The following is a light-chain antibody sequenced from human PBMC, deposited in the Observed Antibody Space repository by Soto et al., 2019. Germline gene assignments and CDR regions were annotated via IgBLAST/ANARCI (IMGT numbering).Light chain of an antibody. CDR2: EDD. CDR1: SGSIASNF. V-gene: IGLV6-57*04. Sequence: NFMLTQPHSVSESPGKTVTISCTRSSGSIASNFVQWYQQRPGSAPTTVISEDDQRSSGVPDRFSGSIDRSSNSAYLSISGLRTEDEADYYCQSYDTTTVVFGGGTQLTVL. J-gene: IGLJ2*01. CDR3: QSYDTTTVV.